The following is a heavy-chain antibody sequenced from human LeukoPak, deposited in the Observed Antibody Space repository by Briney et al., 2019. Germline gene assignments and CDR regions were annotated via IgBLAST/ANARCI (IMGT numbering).Heavy chain of an antibody. CDR3: ARGLVDAFDI. CDR1: GGSISSYY. Sequence: SETLSLTCTVSGGSISSYYWSWIWQPPGKGLEWIGYTYYSGSTNYNPSLKSRVTISVDTSKNQFSLKLSSVTAADTAVYYCARGLVDAFDIWGQGTMVTVSS. CDR2: TYYSGST. J-gene: IGHJ3*02. V-gene: IGHV4-59*01.